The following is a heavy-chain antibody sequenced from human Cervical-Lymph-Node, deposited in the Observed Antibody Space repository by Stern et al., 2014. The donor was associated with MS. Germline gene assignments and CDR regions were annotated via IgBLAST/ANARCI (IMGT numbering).Heavy chain of an antibody. CDR3: VKRGITEVRGVRLGEY. CDR1: GFTFSTYG. Sequence: VQLVESGGGVVQPGRSLRLTCTVSGFTFSTYGMPWVRQAPGKGSQWVSVLSYDGSDTYYAESVKGRFTISRDNTKNTLYLEMRRLRREYTAVYYCVKRGITEVRGVRLGEYWGPGTLVIVSS. V-gene: IGHV3-30*18. D-gene: IGHD3-10*01. CDR2: LSYDGSDT. J-gene: IGHJ4*02.